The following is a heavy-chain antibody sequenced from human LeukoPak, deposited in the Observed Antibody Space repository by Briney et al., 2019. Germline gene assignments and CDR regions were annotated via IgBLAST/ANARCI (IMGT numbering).Heavy chain of an antibody. CDR1: GFTFSSYW. Sequence: GGSLRLSCAASGFTFSSYWMTWVRQAPGKGLEWVANIKQDGSEKYYADSVKGRFTISRDNAKNSLYLQMNSLRAEDTAVYYCARVGMGAYFDYWGQGTLVTVSS. CDR2: IKQDGSEK. V-gene: IGHV3-7*01. CDR3: ARVGMGAYFDY. D-gene: IGHD1-26*01. J-gene: IGHJ4*02.